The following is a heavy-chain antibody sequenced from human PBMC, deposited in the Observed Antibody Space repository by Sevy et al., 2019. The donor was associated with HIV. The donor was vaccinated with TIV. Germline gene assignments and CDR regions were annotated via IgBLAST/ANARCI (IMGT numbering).Heavy chain of an antibody. V-gene: IGHV3-33*03. CDR1: EFTFSYYG. CDR2: IWYDGSNK. D-gene: IGHD2-15*01. CDR3: AKDTRDCSGGTCYSAPLYNWFDP. Sequence: GGSLRLSCVGSEFTFSYYGMHWVHQAPGKGLEWVAAIWYDGSNKYYADSVKGRFTISKDNSKNTLYLQMNSLRAEDTAVYYCAKDTRDCSGGTCYSAPLYNWFDPWGQGTLVTVSS. J-gene: IGHJ5*02.